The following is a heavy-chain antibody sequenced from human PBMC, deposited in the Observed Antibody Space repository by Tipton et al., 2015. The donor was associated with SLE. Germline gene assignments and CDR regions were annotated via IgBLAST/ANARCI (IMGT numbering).Heavy chain of an antibody. V-gene: IGHV1-46*01. D-gene: IGHD6-19*01. Sequence: QSGAEVKKPGASVKVSCKASGYTFTKYYMHWVRQAPGQGFEWMGIINPSGGSTTHAQNFRGRVTMTRDTSTSTVYMELSSLRSEDTAMYYCARAPTAVARNWFDSWGQGTLVTVSS. CDR1: GYTFTKYY. CDR3: ARAPTAVARNWFDS. CDR2: INPSGGST. J-gene: IGHJ5*01.